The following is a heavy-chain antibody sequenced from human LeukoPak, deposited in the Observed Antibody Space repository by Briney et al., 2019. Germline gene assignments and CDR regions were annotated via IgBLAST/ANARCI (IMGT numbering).Heavy chain of an antibody. CDR3: ARGNCTSLFYYYCMDV. V-gene: IGHV4-59*11. J-gene: IGHJ6*03. CDR2: IYYSGST. Sequence: SETLSLTCTVSGGSISSHYWSWIRQPPGKGLEWIGYIYYSGSTNYNPSLKSRVTISVDTSKNQFSLKLSSVTAADTAVYYCARGNCTSLFYYYCMDVWGKGTTVTVSS. CDR1: GGSISSHY. D-gene: IGHD1-1*01.